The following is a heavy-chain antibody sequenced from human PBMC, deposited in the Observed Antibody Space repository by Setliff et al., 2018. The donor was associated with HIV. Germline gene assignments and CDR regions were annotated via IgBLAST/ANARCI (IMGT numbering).Heavy chain of an antibody. Sequence: SETLSLTCTVSGGSISSGSYYWTWIRQPAGKGLEWIGQIYTSGSTNYNPSLKSRVIISVDTSKNQFSLKLSSVTAADTAVYSCARDHNSGTLHAFDLWGQGTKVTVSS. D-gene: IGHD1-26*01. J-gene: IGHJ3*01. CDR1: GGSISSGSYY. CDR2: IYTSGST. V-gene: IGHV4-61*09. CDR3: ARDHNSGTLHAFDL.